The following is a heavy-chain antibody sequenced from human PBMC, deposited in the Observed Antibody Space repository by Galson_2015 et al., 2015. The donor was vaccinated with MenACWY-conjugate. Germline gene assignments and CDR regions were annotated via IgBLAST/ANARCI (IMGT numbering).Heavy chain of an antibody. J-gene: IGHJ4*02. CDR3: AKDLSARGSGYRTIPDS. CDR1: GFTFTNYA. CDR2: ISGSGGST. Sequence: SLRLSCAASGFTFTNYAMSWVRQAPGKGLEWVSAISGSGGSTYSADSVKGRSTVSRDNSKNTLYLQMNSLGTEDTAVYYCAKDLSARGSGYRTIPDSWGQGTLVTVST. V-gene: IGHV3-23*01. D-gene: IGHD3-3*01.